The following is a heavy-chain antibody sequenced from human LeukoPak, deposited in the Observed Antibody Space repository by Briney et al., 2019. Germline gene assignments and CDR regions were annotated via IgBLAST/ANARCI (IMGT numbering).Heavy chain of an antibody. D-gene: IGHD2-2*02. CDR3: ARVGELGYCSSTSCYMGYGY. Sequence: GGSLRLSCAASGFTFSSYWMHWVRQAPGKGLEWVSRINSDGSSTSYADSVKGRFTISRDNAKNTLYLQMNSLRAEDTAVYYCARVGELGYCSSTSCYMGYGYWGQGTLVTVSS. V-gene: IGHV3-74*01. CDR1: GFTFSSYW. CDR2: INSDGSST. J-gene: IGHJ4*02.